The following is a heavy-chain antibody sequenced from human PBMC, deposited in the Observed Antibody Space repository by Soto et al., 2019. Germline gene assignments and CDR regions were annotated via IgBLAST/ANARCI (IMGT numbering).Heavy chain of an antibody. J-gene: IGHJ4*02. Sequence: PSETLSLTCTVSGASISDYYWSWIRQPAGKGLECIGRIYASGNTNYNPSLKSRVTMSVDTSKNQFSLTLNSVTAADTAVYYCARESRSALGTVEHWGRGTLVTVPS. V-gene: IGHV4-4*07. D-gene: IGHD6-13*01. CDR2: IYASGNT. CDR1: GASISDYY. CDR3: ARESRSALGTVEH.